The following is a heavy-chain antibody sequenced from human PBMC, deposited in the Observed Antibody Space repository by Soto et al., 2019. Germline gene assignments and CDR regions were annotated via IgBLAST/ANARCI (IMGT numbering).Heavy chain of an antibody. CDR2: IHVNGNN. CDR3: ARLQFPDVTGAFNI. CDR1: GGSLNAYY. J-gene: IGHJ3*02. Sequence: SEVLSLTCTDPGGSLNAYYWWSWIRQPAGKGLEYIGRIHVNGNNNYNPSIRSRVTMSVDTSKDQFSLRLSYVTAADTAMYYCARLQFPDVTGAFNIWGQGTMVPLS. V-gene: IGHV4-4*07. D-gene: IGHD6-19*01.